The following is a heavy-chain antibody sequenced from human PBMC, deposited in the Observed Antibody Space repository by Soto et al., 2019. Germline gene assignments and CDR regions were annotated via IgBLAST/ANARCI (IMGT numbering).Heavy chain of an antibody. CDR3: ARSRYSGYDPRYFDY. CDR2: IDWDDDK. CDR1: GFSLSTSGMC. J-gene: IGHJ4*02. Sequence: ESGPTLVNPTQTLTLTCTFSGFSLSTSGMCVSWIRQPPGKALEWLALIDWDDDKYYSTSLKTRLTISKDTSKNQVVLTMTNMDPVDTATYYCARSRYSGYDPRYFDYWGQGTLVTVSS. V-gene: IGHV2-70*01. D-gene: IGHD5-12*01.